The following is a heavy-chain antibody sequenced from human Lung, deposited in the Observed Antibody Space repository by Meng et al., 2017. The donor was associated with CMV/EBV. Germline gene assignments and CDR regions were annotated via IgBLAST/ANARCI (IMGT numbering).Heavy chain of an antibody. J-gene: IGHJ3*02. CDR3: ATGSLVFYDI. D-gene: IGHD1-1*01. Sequence: GESLKISCAASGFIFKDYSMHWVRQAPGKGLEWVAVTPHDGSNEHYADSVKGRFTISRDSSKNTVSLQMNSLRAEDTALYYCATGSLVFYDIWGQGTMVTGSS. V-gene: IGHV3-30*04. CDR1: GFIFKDYS. CDR2: TPHDGSNE.